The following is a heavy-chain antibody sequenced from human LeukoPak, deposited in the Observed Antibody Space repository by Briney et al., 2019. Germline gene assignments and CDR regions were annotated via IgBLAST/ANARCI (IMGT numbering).Heavy chain of an antibody. CDR2: IYPGDSDT. CDR3: ARVTSYYYGSGSPNWFDP. D-gene: IGHD3-10*01. J-gene: IGHJ5*02. Sequence: GESLKISCKGSGYSFTRYWIGWVRQMPGKGLEWMGIIYPGDSDTRYSPSFQGQVTISADKSISTAYPQWSSLKASDTAMYYCARVTSYYYGSGSPNWFDPWGQGTLVTVSS. CDR1: GYSFTRYW. V-gene: IGHV5-51*01.